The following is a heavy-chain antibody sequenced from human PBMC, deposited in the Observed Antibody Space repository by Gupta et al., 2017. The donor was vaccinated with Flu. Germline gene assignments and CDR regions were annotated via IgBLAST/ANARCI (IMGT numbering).Heavy chain of an antibody. V-gene: IGHV2-5*01. CDR1: GFSLNTSEMG. CDR2: VYWNDDD. D-gene: IGHD6-19*01. CDR3: VKLAGVDWYFVF. Sequence: QVTLKESGPTVVKPTETLTLTCTFSGFSLNTSEMGVGWIRQPPGKALESLAVVYWNDDDRYSPSLKTRLTIAKDTSKNQVALTMTNMDPLDSATYNCVKLAGVDWYFVFWGRGTLVTVSA. J-gene: IGHJ2*01.